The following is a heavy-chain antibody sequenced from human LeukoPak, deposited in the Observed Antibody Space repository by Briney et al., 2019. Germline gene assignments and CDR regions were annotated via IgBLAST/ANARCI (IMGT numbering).Heavy chain of an antibody. J-gene: IGHJ4*02. V-gene: IGHV4-59*08. Sequence: PSETLSLTCTVSGGSISSYYWSWIRQPPGKGLEWIGYIYYSGSTNYNPSLKSRVTISVDTSKNQFSLKLSSVTAADTAVYYCASGPYYYDSSGYPPAQAYFGYWGQGTLVTVSS. CDR1: GGSISSYY. CDR3: ASGPYYYDSSGYPPAQAYFGY. D-gene: IGHD3-22*01. CDR2: IYYSGST.